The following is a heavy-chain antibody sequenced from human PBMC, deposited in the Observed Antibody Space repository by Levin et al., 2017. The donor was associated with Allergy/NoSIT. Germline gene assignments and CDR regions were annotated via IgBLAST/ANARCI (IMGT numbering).Heavy chain of an antibody. CDR1: GGSISSGDYY. Sequence: KPSETLSLTCTVSGGSISSGDYYWSWIRQPPGKGLEWIGYIYYSGSTYYNPSLKSRVTISVDTSKNQFSLKLSSVTAADTAVYYCASEGYSYGYFYFDYWGQGTLVTVSS. D-gene: IGHD5-18*01. CDR2: IYYSGST. CDR3: ASEGYSYGYFYFDY. V-gene: IGHV4-30-4*01. J-gene: IGHJ4*02.